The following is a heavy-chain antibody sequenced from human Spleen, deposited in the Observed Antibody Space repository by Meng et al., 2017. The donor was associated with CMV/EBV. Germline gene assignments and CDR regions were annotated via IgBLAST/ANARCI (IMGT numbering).Heavy chain of an antibody. J-gene: IGHJ4*02. V-gene: IGHV1-46*01. CDR3: ARGAKGYYDSSGFIDGY. CDR1: GYTFTSYY. D-gene: IGHD3-22*01. Sequence: VALLEYGAEGKNPGASVKVSCKESGYTFTSYYMHWVRQAPGQGLEWMGIINPSGGSTSYAQKFQGRVTMTRDTSTSTVYMELSSLRSEDTAVYYCARGAKGYYDSSGFIDGYWGQGTLVTVSS. CDR2: INPSGGST.